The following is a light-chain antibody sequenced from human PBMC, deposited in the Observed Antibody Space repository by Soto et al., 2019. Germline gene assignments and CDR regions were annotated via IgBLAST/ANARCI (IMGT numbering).Light chain of an antibody. CDR1: QGIRYD. J-gene: IGKJ1*01. CDR2: ASS. Sequence: AIQITQSPSSLSASVGDRVTITCRASQGIRYDLGWYQQKPGKAPKLLIYASSRLQSGVPSRFSGSGGVTDFTLIISSRKPEDVATYYCLQDYSYPWTFGQGTKVEIK. V-gene: IGKV1-6*01. CDR3: LQDYSYPWT.